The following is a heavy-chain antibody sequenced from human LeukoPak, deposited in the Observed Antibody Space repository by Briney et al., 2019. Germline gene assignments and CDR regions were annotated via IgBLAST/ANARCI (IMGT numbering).Heavy chain of an antibody. D-gene: IGHD6-19*01. V-gene: IGHV3-66*02. CDR3: ARDSPSRGWPLDY. Sequence: PGGSLRLSCAASGFTVSSNYMSWVRQAPGKGLEWVSVIYSGGSTYYADSVKGRFTISRDNSKNTLYLQMNSLRAEDTAVYYCARDSPSRGWPLDYWGQGTLATVSS. J-gene: IGHJ4*02. CDR2: IYSGGST. CDR1: GFTVSSNY.